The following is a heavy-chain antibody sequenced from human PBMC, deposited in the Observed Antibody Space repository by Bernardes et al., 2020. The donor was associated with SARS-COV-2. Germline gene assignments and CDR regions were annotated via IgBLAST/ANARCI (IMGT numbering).Heavy chain of an antibody. CDR3: ASRGLEPGPGAYLQY. V-gene: IGHV3-33*01. D-gene: IGHD1-1*01. J-gene: IGHJ1*01. Sequence: GSLRFSCAASGFIFSNYGMHWVRQAPGKGLEWVADIWYDGSKKYYADSVKGRFTISRDNSKNTMYLQMNSLRAEDTAVYYCASRGLEPGPGAYLQYWGQGTLVTVSS. CDR2: IWYDGSKK. CDR1: GFIFSNYG.